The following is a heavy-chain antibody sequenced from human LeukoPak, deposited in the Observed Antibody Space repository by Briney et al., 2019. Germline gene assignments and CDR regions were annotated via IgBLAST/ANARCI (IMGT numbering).Heavy chain of an antibody. CDR1: GYSISSGYY. Sequence: SETLSLTCAVSGYSISSGYYWGWIRQPPGKGLEWIGSIYYSGSTYYNPSLKSRVTISVDTSKNQFSLKLSSVTAADTAVYYCARLPQEDAFDIWGQGTMVTVSS. CDR2: IYYSGST. CDR3: ARLPQEDAFDI. J-gene: IGHJ3*02. V-gene: IGHV4-38-2*01.